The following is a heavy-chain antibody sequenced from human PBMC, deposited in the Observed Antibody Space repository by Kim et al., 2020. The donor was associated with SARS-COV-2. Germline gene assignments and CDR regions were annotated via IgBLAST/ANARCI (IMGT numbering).Heavy chain of an antibody. CDR1: GFTFSNAW. D-gene: IGHD6-19*01. CDR2: IKSKTDGGTT. CDR3: TTGNTGYSSGWFYYYYYGMDV. J-gene: IGHJ6*02. Sequence: GGSLRLSCAASGFTFSNAWMSWVRQAPGKGLEWVGRIKSKTDGGTTDYAAPVKGRFTISRDDSKNTLYLQMNSLKTEDTAVYYCTTGNTGYSSGWFYYYYYGMDVWGQGTTVTVSS. V-gene: IGHV3-15*01.